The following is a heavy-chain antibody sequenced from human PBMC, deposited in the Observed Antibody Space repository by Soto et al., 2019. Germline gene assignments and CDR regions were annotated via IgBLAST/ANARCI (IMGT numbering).Heavy chain of an antibody. V-gene: IGHV1-69*01. CDR1: GGTFSSYA. D-gene: IGHD6-19*01. Sequence: QVQLVQSGAEVKKPGSSVKVSCKASGGTFSSYAISWVRQAPGQGLEWMGGIIPIFGTANYAQKFQGRVTITADESTSTAYMELSSLRSEDTAVYYCARLPGGAYSSGWPLGSQLTRDYWGQGTLVTVSS. CDR2: IIPIFGTA. CDR3: ARLPGGAYSSGWPLGSQLTRDY. J-gene: IGHJ4*02.